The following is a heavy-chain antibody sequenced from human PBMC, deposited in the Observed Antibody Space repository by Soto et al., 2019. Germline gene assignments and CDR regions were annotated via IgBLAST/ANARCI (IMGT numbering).Heavy chain of an antibody. J-gene: IGHJ3*01. D-gene: IGHD3-10*01. V-gene: IGHV2-5*02. Sequence: QITLKESGPTLVKSTQTLTLTCNFSGFSLTTIAVGVGWIRQPPGKALEWLAVIYWDGDKSYSPSLKSRLTITKDTTKNQVVLTVTNMDPVDTATYYCVHLPYRGAFDVWGQGTLVTVSS. CDR3: VHLPYRGAFDV. CDR1: GFSLTTIAVG. CDR2: IYWDGDK.